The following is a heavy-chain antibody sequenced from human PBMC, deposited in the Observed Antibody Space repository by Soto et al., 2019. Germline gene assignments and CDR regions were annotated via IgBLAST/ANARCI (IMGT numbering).Heavy chain of an antibody. CDR1: GGAFGNSA. Sequence: QVQLVQSGAEVKKPGSSVTVSCKASGGAFGNSAISWVRQAPGQGLEWMGGIIPIFPTRDYAHKFQGRVTITADESTSTAYMELTSLRSEDTVVYYCARDKDRQQLGGNYYYGIDVWGQGITVTVSS. J-gene: IGHJ6*02. D-gene: IGHD3-3*02. CDR2: IIPIFPTR. V-gene: IGHV1-69*12. CDR3: ARDKDRQQLGGNYYYGIDV.